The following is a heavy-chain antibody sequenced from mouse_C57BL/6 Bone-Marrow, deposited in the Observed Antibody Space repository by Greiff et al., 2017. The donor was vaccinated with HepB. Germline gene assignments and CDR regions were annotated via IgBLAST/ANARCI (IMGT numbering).Heavy chain of an antibody. D-gene: IGHD1-2*01. CDR1: GFTFSSYG. Sequence: EVMLVESGGDLVKPGGSLKLSCAASGFTFSSYGMSWVRQTPDKRLEWVATISSGGSYTYYPDSVKGRFTISRDNAKNTLYLQMSSLKSEDTAMSYCGRGFHYDMDYWGQGTSVTVCS. V-gene: IGHV5-6*01. CDR2: ISSGGSYT. CDR3: GRGFHYDMDY. J-gene: IGHJ4*01.